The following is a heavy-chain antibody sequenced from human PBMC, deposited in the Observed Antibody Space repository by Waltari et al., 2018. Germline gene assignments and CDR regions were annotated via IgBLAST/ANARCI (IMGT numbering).Heavy chain of an antibody. D-gene: IGHD6-13*01. CDR1: GGSFSGYY. CDR3: ARGLSIAAALYYYYYMDV. CDR2: INHSGST. V-gene: IGHV4-34*01. J-gene: IGHJ6*03. Sequence: QVQLQQWGAGLLKPSETLSLTCAVYGGSFSGYYWSWIRQPPGKGLEWIGEINHSGSTNSSPSLKSRVTISVDTSKNQFSLQLSAVTAADTAVYYCARGLSIAAALYYYYYMDVWGKGTTVTVSS.